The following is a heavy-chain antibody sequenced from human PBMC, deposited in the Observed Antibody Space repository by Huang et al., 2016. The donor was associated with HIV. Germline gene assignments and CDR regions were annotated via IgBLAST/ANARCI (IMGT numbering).Heavy chain of an antibody. J-gene: IGHJ4*02. D-gene: IGHD4-17*01. CDR2: INHSGST. Sequence: QVQLQQWGAGLLKPSETLSLTCAVYGGSFSGYYWSWIRQPPGKGLEWIGEINHSGSTNYNPSLKSRVTISVDTSKNQCSLKLSSVTAADTAVYYCARRRMGYGGAPFDYWGQGTLVTVSS. CDR1: GGSFSGYY. CDR3: ARRRMGYGGAPFDY. V-gene: IGHV4-34*01.